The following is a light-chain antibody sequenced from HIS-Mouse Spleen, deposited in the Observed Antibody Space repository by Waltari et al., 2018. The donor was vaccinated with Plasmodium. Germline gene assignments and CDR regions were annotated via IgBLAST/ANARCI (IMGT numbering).Light chain of an antibody. J-gene: IGLJ2*01. CDR1: KLGYKY. V-gene: IGLV3-1*01. CDR3: QAWDSSTVV. CDR2: QAS. Sequence: SYELTQPPSVSVSPGQTASITCSGDKLGYKYACWYQQKPGQSPVLVSYQASKRPSGIPERFSGSNSWNPAKRTISGTQAMDEADYYCQAWDSSTVVFGGGTKLTVL.